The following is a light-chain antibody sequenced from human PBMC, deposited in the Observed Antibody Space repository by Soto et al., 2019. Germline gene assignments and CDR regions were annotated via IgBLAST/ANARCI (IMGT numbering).Light chain of an antibody. CDR1: QFVSSTY. CDR3: QQYGLSPFT. J-gene: IGKJ4*01. V-gene: IGKV3-20*01. CDR2: GTS. Sequence: EVVLTQSPGTLSLSPGARATLSCRASQFVSSTYLAWYQHRPGQAPRLLIYGTSSRATGIPDRFSGGGSETDFTLTISRLESEDSAVYYCQQYGLSPFTFGGGTKVEI.